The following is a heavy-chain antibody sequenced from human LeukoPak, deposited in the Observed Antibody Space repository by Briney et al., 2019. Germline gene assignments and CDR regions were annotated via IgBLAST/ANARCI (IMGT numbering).Heavy chain of an antibody. V-gene: IGHV4-4*07. CDR1: GGSISSYY. CDR2: IYTSGST. CDR3: AKDTGIVATIPFDY. J-gene: IGHJ4*02. D-gene: IGHD5-12*01. Sequence: SETLSLTCTVSGGSISSYYWSWIRQPAGKGLEWIGRIYTSGSTNYNPSLKSRVTMSVDTSKNQFSLKLSSVTAADTAVYYCAKDTGIVATIPFDYWGQGTLVTVSS.